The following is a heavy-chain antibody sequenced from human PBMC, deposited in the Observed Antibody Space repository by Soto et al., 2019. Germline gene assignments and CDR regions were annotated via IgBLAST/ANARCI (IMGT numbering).Heavy chain of an antibody. V-gene: IGHV4-34*01. Sequence: SETLSLTCAVYGGSFSGYYWSWIRQPPGKGLEWIGEINHSGSTNYNPSLKSRVTISVYTSKNQFSLKLSSVTAADTAVYYCARARKLRYDFWSGLYYFDYWGQGTLVTVSS. CDR3: ARARKLRYDFWSGLYYFDY. CDR1: GGSFSGYY. D-gene: IGHD3-3*01. CDR2: INHSGST. J-gene: IGHJ4*02.